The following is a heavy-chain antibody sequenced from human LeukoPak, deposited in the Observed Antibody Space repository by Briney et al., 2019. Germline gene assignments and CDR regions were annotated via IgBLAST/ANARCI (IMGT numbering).Heavy chain of an antibody. J-gene: IGHJ4*02. CDR3: ARPGIAVAGEFFDY. Sequence: PGGSLRLSCAASGFTFSSYSMNWLRQAPGKGLEWVSFIRSSSSYIYYADSVKGRFTISRDNAKNSLYLQMNSLRAEDTAVYYCARPGIAVAGEFFDYWGQGTLVTVSS. CDR2: IRSSSSYI. V-gene: IGHV3-21*01. CDR1: GFTFSSYS. D-gene: IGHD6-19*01.